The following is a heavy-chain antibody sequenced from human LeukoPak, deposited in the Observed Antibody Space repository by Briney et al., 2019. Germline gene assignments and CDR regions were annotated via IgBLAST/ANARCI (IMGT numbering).Heavy chain of an antibody. CDR1: GGSISSGSYY. CDR3: ARARSSWGAFDI. Sequence: PSQTLSLTCTVSGGSISSGSYYWSWIRQPAGKGLEWIGRIYTSGSTNYNPSLKSRVTISVDTSKNQFSLKLSSVTAADTAVYYCARARSSWGAFDIWGQGTMVTVSS. D-gene: IGHD3-16*01. CDR2: IYTSGST. V-gene: IGHV4-61*02. J-gene: IGHJ3*02.